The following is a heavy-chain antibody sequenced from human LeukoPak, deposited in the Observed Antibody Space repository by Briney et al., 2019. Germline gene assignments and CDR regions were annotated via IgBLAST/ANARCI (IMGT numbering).Heavy chain of an antibody. D-gene: IGHD1-26*01. V-gene: IGHV3-30*04. J-gene: IGHJ4*02. CDR3: AKGLRKLIVGSTEYYFDY. Sequence: GGSLRLSCAASGFTFSNYPMHWVRQAPGKGLEWVALISYDGSHKYYADSVKGRFTISRDNSKNTLYLQMNSLRAEDTAVYYCAKGLRKLIVGSTEYYFDYWGQGTLVTVSS. CDR2: ISYDGSHK. CDR1: GFTFSNYP.